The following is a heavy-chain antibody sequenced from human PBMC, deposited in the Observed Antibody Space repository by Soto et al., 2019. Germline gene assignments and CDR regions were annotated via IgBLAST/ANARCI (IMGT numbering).Heavy chain of an antibody. CDR1: GGSISSGGYY. J-gene: IGHJ4*02. CDR2: IYYSGST. Sequence: PSETLSLTCTVSGGSISSGGYYWSWIRQHPGKGLEWIGYIYYSGSTYYNPSLKSRVTISVDTSKNQFSLKLSSVTAADTAVYYCAREAPYAGYYFDYWGQGTLVTVSS. V-gene: IGHV4-31*03. D-gene: IGHD2-2*01. CDR3: AREAPYAGYYFDY.